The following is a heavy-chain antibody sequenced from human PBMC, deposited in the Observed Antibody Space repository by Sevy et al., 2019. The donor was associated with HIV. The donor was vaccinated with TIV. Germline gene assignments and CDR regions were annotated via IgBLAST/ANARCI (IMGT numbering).Heavy chain of an antibody. Sequence: GGSLRLSCAASGFTFSTYGMHWVRQAQGKGLEWVALIWFDGSNTYYADSVKGRFTISRDIAKNTLHLQMNSLRAEDTAVYYCARDLEFYDYGDYGPAFMPDYWGQGTLVTVSS. J-gene: IGHJ4*02. V-gene: IGHV3-33*01. CDR1: GFTFSTYG. D-gene: IGHD4-17*01. CDR2: IWFDGSNT. CDR3: ARDLEFYDYGDYGPAFMPDY.